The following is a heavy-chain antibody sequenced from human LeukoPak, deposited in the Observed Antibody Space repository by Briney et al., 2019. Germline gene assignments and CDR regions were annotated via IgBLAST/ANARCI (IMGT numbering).Heavy chain of an antibody. V-gene: IGHV4-34*01. D-gene: IGHD2-2*01. Sequence: SETLSLTCAVYGGSFSGYYWSWIRQPPGKGLEWIGEINHSRSTNYNPSLKSRVTIPVDTSKNQFSLKLSSVTAADTAVYYCARVEGVVPAATFDYWGQRTLVTVSS. CDR2: INHSRST. J-gene: IGHJ4*02. CDR3: ARVEGVVPAATFDY. CDR1: GGSFSGYY.